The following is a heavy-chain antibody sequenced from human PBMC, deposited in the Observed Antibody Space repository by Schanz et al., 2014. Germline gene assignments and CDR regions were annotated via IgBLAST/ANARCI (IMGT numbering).Heavy chain of an antibody. Sequence: DVQLVESGGGLVQPGESLRLSCAASGFSFSNYWMSWVRQAPGKGLEWVANIKQDGSEKYYVDSVKGRFTISRDNAKKSLYLRMNSLRAEDTAVYYCARGGDPEDVLDIWGQGTILTVSS. CDR3: ARGGDPEDVLDI. CDR2: IKQDGSEK. J-gene: IGHJ3*02. CDR1: GFSFSNYW. V-gene: IGHV3-7*02. D-gene: IGHD2-21*01.